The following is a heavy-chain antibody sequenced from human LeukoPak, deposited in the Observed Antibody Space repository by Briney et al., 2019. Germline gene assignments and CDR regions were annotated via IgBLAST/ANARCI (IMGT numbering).Heavy chain of an antibody. Sequence: GGSLRLSCAASGFAFSSYSMNWVRQAPGKGLEWVSSISSSSSYIYYADSVKGRFTISRDNAKNSLYLQMNSLRAEDTAVYYCARYYGSGSYYTDYWGQGTLVSVSS. V-gene: IGHV3-21*01. CDR2: ISSSSSYI. D-gene: IGHD3-10*01. J-gene: IGHJ4*02. CDR1: GFAFSSYS. CDR3: ARYYGSGSYYTDY.